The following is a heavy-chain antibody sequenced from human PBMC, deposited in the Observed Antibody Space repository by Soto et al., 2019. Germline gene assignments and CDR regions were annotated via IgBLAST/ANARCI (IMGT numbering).Heavy chain of an antibody. CDR3: AGGLSGDKVDQ. V-gene: IGHV4-30-4*01. Sequence: PSETLSLTCTVSGVSISDDNYYWSWIRQPPGKDLEWIGHIYNRGNTYNNPSLRSRLTLSLDTSKSQSSLNLNSVTAADTAVYYCAGGLSGDKVDQWGQGTLVT. D-gene: IGHD2-21*01. J-gene: IGHJ4*02. CDR1: GVSISDDNYY. CDR2: IYNRGNT.